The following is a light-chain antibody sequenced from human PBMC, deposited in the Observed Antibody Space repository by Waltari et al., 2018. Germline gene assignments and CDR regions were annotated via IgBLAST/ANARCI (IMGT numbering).Light chain of an antibody. Sequence: QSALTQPASVSGSPGQSISIPCTGTSSAVGGYHHVSRYQQNPGKAPKLMLFDVSNRPSGVSIRFSGSKSGNTASLTISGLQAEDEADYYCSSYISSSTLELFGGGTSLTVL. CDR2: DVS. V-gene: IGLV2-14*03. CDR1: SSAVGGYHH. CDR3: SSYISSSTLEL. J-gene: IGLJ2*01.